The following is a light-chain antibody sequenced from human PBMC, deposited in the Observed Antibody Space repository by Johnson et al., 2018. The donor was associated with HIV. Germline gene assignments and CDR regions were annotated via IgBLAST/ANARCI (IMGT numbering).Light chain of an antibody. V-gene: IGLV1-51*02. Sequence: HSVLTQPPSVSAAPGQNVTISCSGDSSNIGSNYVSWYQQFPGPAPKLLISEKNTPPSGIPALFSASQSGTSATLDTPGLPTGDAADYYGGTWDSGLGAHYVFGTGTKVTVL. CDR2: EKN. CDR3: GTWDSGLGAHYV. J-gene: IGLJ1*01. CDR1: SSNIGSNY.